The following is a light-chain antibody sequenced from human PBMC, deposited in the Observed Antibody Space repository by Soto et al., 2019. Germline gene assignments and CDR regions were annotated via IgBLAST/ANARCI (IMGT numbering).Light chain of an antibody. CDR2: GTS. Sequence: EIVLTQSPGTLSLSPGERATLSCRASQSVSSKYLAWYQQKPGQAPRVLIYGTSIRASGVPERFSGGGSGTDFTLTITRLEPEDFATYYCQQSFTTPYAFGQGTNL. V-gene: IGKV3-20*01. CDR1: QSVSSKY. J-gene: IGKJ2*01. CDR3: QQSFTTPYA.